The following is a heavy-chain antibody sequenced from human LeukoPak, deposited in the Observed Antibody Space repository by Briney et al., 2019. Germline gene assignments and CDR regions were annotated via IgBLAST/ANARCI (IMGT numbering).Heavy chain of an antibody. CDR1: GFTFSSYW. D-gene: IGHD3-22*01. V-gene: IGHV3-7*01. J-gene: IGHJ4*02. CDR3: ARVSITMIVVVHFDY. Sequence: GGSLRLSCAASGFTFSSYWMSWVRQAPGKGLEWVANIKQDGSEKYYVDSVKGRFTISRDNAKNSLYLQMNSLRAEDTAVYYCARVSITMIVVVHFDYWGQGTLVTVSS. CDR2: IKQDGSEK.